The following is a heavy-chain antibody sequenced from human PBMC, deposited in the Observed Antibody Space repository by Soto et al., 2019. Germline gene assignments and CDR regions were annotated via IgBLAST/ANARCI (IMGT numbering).Heavy chain of an antibody. CDR1: GFTFSRYS. D-gene: IGHD2-2*01. Sequence: GGSLTLSCAASGFTFSRYSMNWVRQAPGKGLEWVSYISSSSSTIYYADSVKGRFTISRDNAKNSLYLQMNSLRAEDTAVYYCAREYCSSTSCLNWFDPWGQGTLVTVSS. J-gene: IGHJ5*02. CDR3: AREYCSSTSCLNWFDP. CDR2: ISSSSSTI. V-gene: IGHV3-48*01.